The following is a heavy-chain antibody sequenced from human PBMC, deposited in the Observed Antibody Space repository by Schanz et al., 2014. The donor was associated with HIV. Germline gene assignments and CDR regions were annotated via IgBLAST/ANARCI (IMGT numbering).Heavy chain of an antibody. D-gene: IGHD3-16*01. CDR3: ARGLKDYYYALDV. V-gene: IGHV1-2*02. J-gene: IGHJ6*02. CDR1: GYTFTAYY. Sequence: QVQLVQSGAEVKKPGASVKVSCKASGYTFTAYYIHWVRQAPGQGLEWMGWINPNSGGRIYAQQFQGRVVMTRDTSISTAYMELSGLTSDDTAVYYCARGLKDYYYALDVWGQGTTVIVSS. CDR2: INPNSGGR.